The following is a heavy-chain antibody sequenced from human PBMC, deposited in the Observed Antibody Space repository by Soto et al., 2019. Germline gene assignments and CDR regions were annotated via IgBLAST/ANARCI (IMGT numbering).Heavy chain of an antibody. V-gene: IGHV3-33*01. Sequence: QVQLVESGGGVVQPGRSLRLSCAASGFTFSSYGMHWGRQAPGKGLEWVAVIWYDGSNKYYADSVKGRFTISRDNSKNTRYLQMNSLRAEDTAVYYCARAWIQLWSPIDYWGQGTLVTVSS. CDR3: ARAWIQLWSPIDY. CDR1: GFTFSSYG. CDR2: IWYDGSNK. D-gene: IGHD5-18*01. J-gene: IGHJ4*02.